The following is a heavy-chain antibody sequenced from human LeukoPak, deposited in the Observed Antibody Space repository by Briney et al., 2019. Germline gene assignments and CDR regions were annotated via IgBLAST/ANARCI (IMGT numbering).Heavy chain of an antibody. Sequence: GGSLRLSCAASGFTFSSYSMNWVRQAPGKGLEWVSSISSSSSYIYYADSVKGRFAISRDNAKNSLYLQMNSVRAEDTAVYYCAKGASSSWHGDAFDIWGQGTMVTVSS. CDR3: AKGASSSWHGDAFDI. D-gene: IGHD6-13*01. CDR1: GFTFSSYS. CDR2: ISSSSSYI. V-gene: IGHV3-21*04. J-gene: IGHJ3*02.